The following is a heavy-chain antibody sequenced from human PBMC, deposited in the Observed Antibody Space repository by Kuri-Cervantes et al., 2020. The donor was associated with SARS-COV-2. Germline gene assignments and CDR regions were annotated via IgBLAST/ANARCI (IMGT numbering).Heavy chain of an antibody. Sequence: ASVKVSCKASGYTFTSYYMHWVRQAPGQGLEWMGIINPSGGSTSYAQKFQGRVTMTRDTSTSTAYMELSSLRSEDTAVYYCARAQQPNWFDPWGQGTLVTVSS. CDR2: INPSGGST. J-gene: IGHJ5*02. CDR1: GYTFTSYY. CDR3: ARAQQPNWFDP. D-gene: IGHD5-18*01. V-gene: IGHV1-46*01.